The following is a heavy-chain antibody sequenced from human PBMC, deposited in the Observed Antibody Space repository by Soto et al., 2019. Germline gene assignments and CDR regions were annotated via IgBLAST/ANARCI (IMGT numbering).Heavy chain of an antibody. CDR1: GFTFISYA. D-gene: IGHD3-3*01. Sequence: GGSLRLSCAASGFTFISYAMSWVLQAPWKGLEWVSAISGSGGSTYYADSVKGRFTISRDNSKNTLYLQMNSLRAEDTAVYYCAKDAGYDFWSGPIFDAFDIWGQGTMVTVSS. J-gene: IGHJ3*02. CDR2: ISGSGGST. CDR3: AKDAGYDFWSGPIFDAFDI. V-gene: IGHV3-23*01.